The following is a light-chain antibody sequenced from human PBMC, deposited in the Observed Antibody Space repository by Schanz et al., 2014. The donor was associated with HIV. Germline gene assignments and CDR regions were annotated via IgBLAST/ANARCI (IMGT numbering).Light chain of an antibody. Sequence: DVVMSQSQLSLPVTLGQPASISCRSSQSLVHSDGNTYLNWFQQRPGQSPRRLIYKVSNRDSGVPDRFSGSGAGTEFTLKILRVEAEDVAVYYCMQGTQWSYTFGQGTKVEIK. CDR1: QSLVHSDGNTY. J-gene: IGKJ2*01. CDR2: KVS. CDR3: MQGTQWSYT. V-gene: IGKV2-30*02.